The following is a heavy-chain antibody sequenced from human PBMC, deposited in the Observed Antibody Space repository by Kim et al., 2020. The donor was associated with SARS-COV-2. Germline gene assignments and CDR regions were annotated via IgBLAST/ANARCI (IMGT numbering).Heavy chain of an antibody. CDR3: ARGPLIAARQGAGYFDY. V-gene: IGHV1-2*02. CDR2: INPNSGGT. D-gene: IGHD6-6*01. J-gene: IGHJ4*02. CDR1: GYTFTGYY. Sequence: ASVKVSCKASGYTFTGYYMHWVRQAPGQGLEWMGWINPNSGGTNYAQKFQGRVTMTRDTSISTAYMELSRLRSDDTAVYYCARGPLIAARQGAGYFDYWGQGTLVTVSS.